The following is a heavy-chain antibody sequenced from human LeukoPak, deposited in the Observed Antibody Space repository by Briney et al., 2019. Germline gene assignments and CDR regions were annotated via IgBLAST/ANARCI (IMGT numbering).Heavy chain of an antibody. Sequence: GGSLRLSCVASGFTLSDYWMHWVRQAPGRDLKWVSHIKTDGSVIDYADPVKGRFTISRDNARNTVFLQMHSLRAEDTAVYYCARDANRGFNYWGQGILVTVSS. D-gene: IGHD2/OR15-2a*01. V-gene: IGHV3-74*01. CDR1: GFTLSDYW. CDR2: IKTDGSVI. CDR3: ARDANRGFNY. J-gene: IGHJ4*02.